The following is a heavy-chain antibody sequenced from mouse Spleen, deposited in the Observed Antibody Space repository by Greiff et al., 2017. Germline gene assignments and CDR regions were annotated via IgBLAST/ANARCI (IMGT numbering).Heavy chain of an antibody. CDR3: ATEFGYGYDY. D-gene: IGHD1-2*01. Sequence: EVQLQQSGPELVKPGASVKISCKASGYTFTDYYMNWVKQSHGKSLEWIGDINPNNGGTSYNQKFKGKATLTVDKSSSTAYMELRSLTSEDSAVYYCATEFGYGYDYWGQVTTLTVSS. CDR1: GYTFTDYY. V-gene: IGHV1-26*01. CDR2: INPNNGGT. J-gene: IGHJ2*01.